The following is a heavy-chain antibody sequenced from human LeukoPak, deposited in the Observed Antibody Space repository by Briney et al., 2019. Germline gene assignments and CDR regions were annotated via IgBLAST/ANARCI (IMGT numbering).Heavy chain of an antibody. J-gene: IGHJ5*02. CDR3: ARGLYCSSTSCHNWFDP. V-gene: IGHV4-59*01. Sequence: PSETLSLTCTVSGGSISSYYWSWIRQPPGKGLEWIGYIYYSGSTNYNPSLKSRVTISVDTSKNQFSLKLSSVTAADTAVYYCARGLYCSSTSCHNWFDPWGQGTLVTVSS. CDR2: IYYSGST. CDR1: GGSISSYY. D-gene: IGHD2-2*01.